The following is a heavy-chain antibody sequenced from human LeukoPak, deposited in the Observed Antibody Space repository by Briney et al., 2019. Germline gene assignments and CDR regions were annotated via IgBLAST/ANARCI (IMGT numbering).Heavy chain of an antibody. CDR3: ARDVEGDTTYYDFWSGSYNWFDP. CDR2: INPNSGGT. Sequence: GASVKVSCKASGYTFTSYGISWVRQAPGQGLEWMGWINPNSGGTNYAQKFQGRVTMTRDTSISTAYMELSRLRSDDTAVYYCARDVEGDTTYYDFWSGSYNWFDPWGQGTLVTVSS. J-gene: IGHJ5*02. D-gene: IGHD3-3*01. CDR1: GYTFTSYG. V-gene: IGHV1-2*02.